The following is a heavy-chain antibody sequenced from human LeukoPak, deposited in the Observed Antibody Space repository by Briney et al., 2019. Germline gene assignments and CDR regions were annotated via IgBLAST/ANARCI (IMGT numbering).Heavy chain of an antibody. CDR2: MYHSGST. Sequence: MASETLSLTCTVSGYSISSGYFWGWIRQPPGKGLEWIGSMYHSGSTYYNPSLKSRVTISADMSKNQFSLKLSSVTAADTAVYYCAREPTYDFWSGYPFDYWGQGTLVTVSS. J-gene: IGHJ4*02. CDR1: GYSISSGYF. D-gene: IGHD3/OR15-3a*01. CDR3: AREPTYDFWSGYPFDY. V-gene: IGHV4-38-2*02.